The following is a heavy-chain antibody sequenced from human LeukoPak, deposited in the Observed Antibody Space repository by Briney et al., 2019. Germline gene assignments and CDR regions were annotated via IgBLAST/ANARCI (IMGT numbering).Heavy chain of an antibody. CDR3: ARAVYSGYDYEAQYFDY. V-gene: IGHV1-2*02. D-gene: IGHD5-12*01. CDR1: GYTFTGYY. J-gene: IGHJ4*02. CDR2: ISPNSGGT. Sequence: ASVKVSCKASGYTFTGYYMHWVRQAPGQGLEWMGWISPNSGGTNYAQNFQGRVTMTTDTSISTAYMELTRLKSDDTAAYYCARAVYSGYDYEAQYFDYWGQGTLVTVSS.